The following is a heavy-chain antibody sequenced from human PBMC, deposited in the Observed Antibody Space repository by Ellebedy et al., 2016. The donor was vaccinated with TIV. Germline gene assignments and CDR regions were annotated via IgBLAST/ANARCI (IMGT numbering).Heavy chain of an antibody. J-gene: IGHJ2*01. Sequence: PGGSLRLSCAASGFTFSSYWIHWVRQAPGKGLVWVSRINTDGRTTNYADSVKGRFTIPRDNAKNTVYLQMNSLRDEDTAVYYCARGGNYYFDLWGRGTLVTVSS. D-gene: IGHD1-7*01. CDR2: INTDGRTT. V-gene: IGHV3-74*01. CDR1: GFTFSSYW. CDR3: ARGGNYYFDL.